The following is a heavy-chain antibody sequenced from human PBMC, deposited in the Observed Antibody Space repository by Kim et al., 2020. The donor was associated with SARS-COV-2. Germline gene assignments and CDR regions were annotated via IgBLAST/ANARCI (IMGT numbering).Heavy chain of an antibody. D-gene: IGHD3-10*01. CDR2: IYHSGST. J-gene: IGHJ4*02. CDR3: ARETGYYYGSGSTDY. CDR1: GGSISSSNW. Sequence: SETLSLTCAVSGGSISSSNWWSWVRQPPGKGLEWIGEIYHSGSTNYNPSLKSRVTISVDKSKNQFSLKLSSVTAADTAVYYCARETGYYYGSGSTDYWGQGTLVTVSS. V-gene: IGHV4-4*02.